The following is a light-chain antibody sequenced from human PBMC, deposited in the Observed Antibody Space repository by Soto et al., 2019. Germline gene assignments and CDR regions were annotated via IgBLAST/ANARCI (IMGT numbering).Light chain of an antibody. V-gene: IGLV2-14*01. J-gene: IGLJ1*01. Sequence: QSGLTQPASVSGSPGQSITISFTGTSSDVGNYNYVSWYQQYPGRVPKLLIYMVSNRPSGVSNRFSGSKSGNTASLTISGLQAEDEADYFCTSPTPGSLYVFGTGTKVTVL. CDR2: MVS. CDR3: TSPTPGSLYV. CDR1: SSDVGNYNY.